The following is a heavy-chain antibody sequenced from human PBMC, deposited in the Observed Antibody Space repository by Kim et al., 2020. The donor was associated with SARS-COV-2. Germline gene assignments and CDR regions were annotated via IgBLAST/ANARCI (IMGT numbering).Heavy chain of an antibody. CDR3: ARDRQRAGTGVDY. D-gene: IGHD6-19*01. J-gene: IGHJ4*02. V-gene: IGHV6-1*01. Sequence: PVKGRITITPSTPKNTFSLQLNSVTPEDTAVYYCARDRQRAGTGVDYWGQGTLVTVSS.